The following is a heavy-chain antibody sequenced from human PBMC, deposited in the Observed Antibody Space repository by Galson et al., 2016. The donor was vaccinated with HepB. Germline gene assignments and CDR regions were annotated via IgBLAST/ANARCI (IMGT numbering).Heavy chain of an antibody. Sequence: HWVRQAPGKGPEWVARISFDGRKQDYTSSVKGRFTISRENSGNTLYLQMHNLRAEDTAVYFCARDYSYGTTWPFFDKSGQGTLVTVSS. CDR3: ARDYSYGTTWPFFDK. V-gene: IGHV3-30*04. CDR2: ISFDGRKQ. J-gene: IGHJ4*02. D-gene: IGHD1-14*01.